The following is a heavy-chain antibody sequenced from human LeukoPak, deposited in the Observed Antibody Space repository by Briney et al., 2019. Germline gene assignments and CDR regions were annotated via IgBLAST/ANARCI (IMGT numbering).Heavy chain of an antibody. V-gene: IGHV3-43*02. Sequence: PGGSLRLSCAASGFTFDDCAMHWVRQAPGKGLEWVSLISGDGGSTYYADSVKGRFTISRDNSKNSLYLQMNSLRTEDTALYYCAKDIVDYYDSSGIDYFDYWGQGTLVTVSS. CDR3: AKDIVDYYDSSGIDYFDY. J-gene: IGHJ4*02. CDR1: GFTFDDCA. CDR2: ISGDGGST. D-gene: IGHD3-22*01.